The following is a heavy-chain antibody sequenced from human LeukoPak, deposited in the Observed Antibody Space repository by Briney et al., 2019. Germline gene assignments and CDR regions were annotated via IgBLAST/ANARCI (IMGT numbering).Heavy chain of an antibody. V-gene: IGHV4-38-2*02. J-gene: IGHJ4*01. D-gene: IGHD4-23*01. CDR1: GYSISSGYY. CDR2: IYHSGST. Sequence: PSETLSLTCTVSGYSISSGYYWGWIRQPPGKGLEWIGSIYHSGSTYYNPSLKSRVTISVDTSKNHFSRKRSSCTAAATAVYYWARGVGGNSPYLYYLGQGTLGTGSS. CDR3: ARGVGGNSPYLYY.